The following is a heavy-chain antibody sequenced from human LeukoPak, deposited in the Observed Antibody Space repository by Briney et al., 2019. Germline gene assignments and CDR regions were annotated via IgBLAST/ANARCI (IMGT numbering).Heavy chain of an antibody. CDR2: ISSSSSYI. J-gene: IGHJ4*02. CDR1: GFTFSSYS. D-gene: IGHD2-2*01. V-gene: IGHV3-21*01. Sequence: GGSLRLSCAASGFTFSSYSMNWVRQAPGKGLEWVSSISSSSSYIYYADSVKGRFTISRDNAKNSLYLQMNSLRAEDTAVYYCARLEVPAAVIDYWGQGTLVTVSS. CDR3: ARLEVPAAVIDY.